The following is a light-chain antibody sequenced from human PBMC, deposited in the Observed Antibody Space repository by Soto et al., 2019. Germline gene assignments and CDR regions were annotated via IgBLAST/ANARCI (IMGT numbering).Light chain of an antibody. J-gene: IGLJ3*02. V-gene: IGLV1-40*01. CDR1: SSNIGAGYD. Sequence: QSVLTQPPSVSGAPGQRVTISCTGSSSNIGAGYDVHWYQQLPGTAPKLLIYRNSNRPSGVPYRVSGSKSGTSASLAITGLQAEDEADYYCQSYDSSLSGSVFGGGTKLTVL. CDR3: QSYDSSLSGSV. CDR2: RNS.